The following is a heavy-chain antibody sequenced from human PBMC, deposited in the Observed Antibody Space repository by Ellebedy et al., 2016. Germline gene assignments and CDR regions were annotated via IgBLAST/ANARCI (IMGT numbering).Heavy chain of an antibody. CDR2: IKPDGSEK. CDR1: GFTFSKYW. Sequence: GGSLRLSCATSGFTFSKYWMSWVRQAPGKGLEWVANIKPDGSEKYYADSVEGRFTITRDNAKNSFYLQMNSLRAEDTDVYYCTRCVRPDNWGQGTLVTVSS. CDR3: TRCVRPDN. J-gene: IGHJ4*02. V-gene: IGHV3-7*01. D-gene: IGHD3-10*02.